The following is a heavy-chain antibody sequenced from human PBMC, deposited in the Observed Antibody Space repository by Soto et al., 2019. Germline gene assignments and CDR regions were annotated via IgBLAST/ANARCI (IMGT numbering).Heavy chain of an antibody. CDR1: GGSISSYY. CDR2: IYYSGST. D-gene: IGHD6-19*01. J-gene: IGHJ4*02. Sequence: SETLSLTCTVSGGSISSYYWSWIRQPPGKGLEWIGYIYYSGSTNYNPSLKSRVTISVDTSKNQFSLKLSSVTAADTAVYYCARDRLGSSGWNYFDYWGQGALVTVSS. CDR3: ARDRLGSSGWNYFDY. V-gene: IGHV4-59*01.